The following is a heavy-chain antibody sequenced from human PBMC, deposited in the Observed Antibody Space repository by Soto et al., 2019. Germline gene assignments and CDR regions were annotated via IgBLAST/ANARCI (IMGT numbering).Heavy chain of an antibody. V-gene: IGHV3-74*01. J-gene: IGHJ4*01. D-gene: IGHD3-22*01. CDR3: EREGDGTTGYYQDY. CDR2: VNSDESST. CDR1: GFTFSNYY. Sequence: GGSLRLSCAASGFTFSNYYMHWVRQAPGKGLVWVSRVNSDESSTSYADSVKGRFTISRDNAKKTLYLQMNSLRAEDTAVYYCEREGDGTTGYYQDYWGHGTLVTVSS.